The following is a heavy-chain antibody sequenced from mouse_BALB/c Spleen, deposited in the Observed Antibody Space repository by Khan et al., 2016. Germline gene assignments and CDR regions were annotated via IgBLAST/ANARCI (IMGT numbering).Heavy chain of an antibody. V-gene: IGHV3-2*02. CDR1: GYSITSDYA. Sequence: EVQLVESGPGLVKPSQSLSLTCTVTGYSITSDYAWNWIRQFPGNRLEWMGYISYSGSTSYNPSLTSRISITRDNSKNQFFLQLNSVTSEDTATYYCARSDYGDKDAMDYWGQGTSVTVSS. D-gene: IGHD1-1*01. CDR2: ISYSGST. J-gene: IGHJ4*01. CDR3: ARSDYGDKDAMDY.